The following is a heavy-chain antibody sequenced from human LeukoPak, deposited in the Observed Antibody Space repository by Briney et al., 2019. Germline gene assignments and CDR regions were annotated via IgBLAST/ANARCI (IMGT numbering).Heavy chain of an antibody. J-gene: IGHJ4*02. CDR3: ARDGGFFDWYFDY. CDR2: IWYDGSNK. V-gene: IGHV3-33*01. D-gene: IGHD3-9*01. Sequence: PGGSLRLSCAASGFTFSSYGMHCVRQAPGKGLEWVAVIWYDGSNKYYADSVKGRFTISRDNSKNTLYLQMNSLRAEDTAVYYCARDGGFFDWYFDYWGQGTLVTVSS. CDR1: GFTFSSYG.